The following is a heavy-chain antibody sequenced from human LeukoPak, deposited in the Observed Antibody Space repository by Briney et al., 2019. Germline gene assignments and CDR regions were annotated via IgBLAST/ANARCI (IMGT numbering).Heavy chain of an antibody. Sequence: ASVKVSCKASGYTFTSYDINWVRQATGQGLERMGWINPNSGGTNYAQKFQGRATMTRDTSISTAYMELSRLRSDDTAVYYCARDYYGGPTWGQGTLVTVSS. D-gene: IGHD4-23*01. V-gene: IGHV1-2*02. CDR1: GYTFTSYD. CDR2: INPNSGGT. CDR3: ARDYYGGPT. J-gene: IGHJ5*02.